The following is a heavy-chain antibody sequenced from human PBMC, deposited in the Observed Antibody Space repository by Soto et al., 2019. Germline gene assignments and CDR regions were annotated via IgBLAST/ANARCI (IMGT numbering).Heavy chain of an antibody. CDR3: AATQGYSSGVD. CDR2: IVVGSGNT. CDR1: GFTFTTSA. V-gene: IGHV1-58*01. J-gene: IGHJ4*02. D-gene: IGHD5-18*01. Sequence: SVKVSCKPSGFTFTTSAVQWVRQARGQRLEWIGWIVVGSGNTNYAQKFQERVTITRDMSTSTAYLELSSLRSEDTAVYYCAATQGYSSGVDWGQGTLVTVSS.